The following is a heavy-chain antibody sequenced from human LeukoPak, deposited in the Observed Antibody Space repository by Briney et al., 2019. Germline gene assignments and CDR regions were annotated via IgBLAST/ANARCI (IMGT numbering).Heavy chain of an antibody. V-gene: IGHV3-30-3*01. J-gene: IGHJ4*02. CDR2: ISYDGSTK. D-gene: IGHD6-19*01. CDR3: ARELIAVAGCFDY. CDR1: GFPFSSYA. Sequence: GALRLSCAASGFPFSSYAMHWVRQAPGKGLEWVAVISYDGSTKYYADSVKGRFTISRDNSKNTLYLQMNSLRAEDTAVYYCARELIAVAGCFDYWGQGTLVTVSS.